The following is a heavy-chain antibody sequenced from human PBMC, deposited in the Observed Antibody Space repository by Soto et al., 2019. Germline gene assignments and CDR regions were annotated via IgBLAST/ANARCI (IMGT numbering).Heavy chain of an antibody. D-gene: IGHD1-26*01. CDR2: IYYSGST. J-gene: IGHJ4*02. V-gene: IGHV4-30-4*01. Sequence: QVQLQESGPGLVKPSQTLSLTCTVSGGSISSGNYYWSWIRQPPGKGLEWIGYIYYSGSTYYNPSLKSRVAISVDTSENQFSLKLSSVTAADTAVYYCARGWWELRLGPSNDSWGQGTLVTVST. CDR1: GGSISSGNYY. CDR3: ARGWWELRLGPSNDS.